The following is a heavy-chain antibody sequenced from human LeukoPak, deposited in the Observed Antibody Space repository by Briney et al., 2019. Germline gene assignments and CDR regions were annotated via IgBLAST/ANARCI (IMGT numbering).Heavy chain of an antibody. CDR3: ATEDEDYYFYMDV. CDR2: ISFDGSNK. CDR1: GFTFSNYG. D-gene: IGHD2-15*01. Sequence: PGGSLRLSCAASGFTFSNYGMHWVRQAPGKGLKWVSFISFDGSNKYYADSVKGRFTISRDNSKNTLYLQMNSLRAEDTAVYYCATEDEDYYFYMDVWGKGTTVTVSS. V-gene: IGHV3-30*03. J-gene: IGHJ6*03.